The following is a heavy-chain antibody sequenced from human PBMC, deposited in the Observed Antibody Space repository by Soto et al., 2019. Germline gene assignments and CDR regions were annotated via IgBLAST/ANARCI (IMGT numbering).Heavy chain of an antibody. J-gene: IGHJ4*02. CDR1: GESFSGHY. D-gene: IGHD3-22*01. Sequence: QVQLEQWGAGLLKPSETLSLRCAVSGESFSGHYWTWIRQPPGKGLQWIGEINHSGSTNYNPSLESRVTFSVDTSKKQFSLRLYSVTAADTAVYYCARGRNYFDRSGYPSIHFDFWGQGILVTVSS. CDR3: ARGRNYFDRSGYPSIHFDF. CDR2: INHSGST. V-gene: IGHV4-34*02.